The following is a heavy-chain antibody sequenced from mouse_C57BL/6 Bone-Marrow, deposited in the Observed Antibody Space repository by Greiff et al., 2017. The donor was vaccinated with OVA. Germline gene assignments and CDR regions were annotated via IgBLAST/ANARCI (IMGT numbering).Heavy chain of an antibody. CDR1: GFTFSDYG. J-gene: IGHJ4*01. V-gene: IGHV5-15*04. Sequence: DVMLVESGGGLVQPGGSLKLSCAASGFTFSDYGMAWVRQAPRKGPEWVAFISNLAYSIYYADTVTGRFTISRENAKNTLYLEMSSLRSEDTAMYYCARRVYGSSYYAMDYWGQGTSVTVSS. D-gene: IGHD1-1*01. CDR3: ARRVYGSSYYAMDY. CDR2: ISNLAYSI.